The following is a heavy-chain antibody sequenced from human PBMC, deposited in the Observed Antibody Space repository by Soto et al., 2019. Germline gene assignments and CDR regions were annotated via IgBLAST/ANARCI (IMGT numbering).Heavy chain of an antibody. J-gene: IGHJ4*02. CDR1: GGSISSYY. D-gene: IGHD3-9*01. Sequence: SETLSLTCTVSGGSISSYYWSWIRQPPGKGLEWIGYIYYSGSTNYNPSLKSRVTISVDTSKNQFSLKLSSVTAADTAVYYCARDNLERYFDWLPYALGLWGQGTLVTVSS. CDR2: IYYSGST. V-gene: IGHV4-59*01. CDR3: ARDNLERYFDWLPYALGL.